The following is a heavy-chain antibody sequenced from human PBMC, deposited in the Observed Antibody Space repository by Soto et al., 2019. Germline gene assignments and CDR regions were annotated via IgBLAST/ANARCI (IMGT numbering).Heavy chain of an antibody. Sequence: ASVQVSCKSSCSSIFNFGFSWVLQAPGQGLEWMGWISGSSGETRYAQKLQGRVTMTTDTSTSTAYMELRSLNSDDTAVYYCARDFFSSSSSHYFDIWGQGTLVTVSS. CDR1: CSSIFNFG. V-gene: IGHV1-18*01. D-gene: IGHD6-6*01. J-gene: IGHJ4*02. CDR2: ISGSSGET. CDR3: ARDFFSSSSSHYFDI.